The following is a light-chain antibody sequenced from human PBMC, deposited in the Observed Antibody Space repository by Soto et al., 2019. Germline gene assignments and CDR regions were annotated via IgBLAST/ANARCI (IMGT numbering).Light chain of an antibody. CDR3: ATWDGSLPGEV. CDR1: RSNIGNNY. CDR2: DNN. Sequence: QSVLTQSPSVAAAPGQKVSISCYGSRSNIGNNYVSWYQQLPGTAPKLLIYDNNKRPSGIPDRFSGSKSGRSGTLDITGLQTWDEADYYCATWDGSLPGEVLGGGTQLTVL. J-gene: IGLJ2*01. V-gene: IGLV1-51*01.